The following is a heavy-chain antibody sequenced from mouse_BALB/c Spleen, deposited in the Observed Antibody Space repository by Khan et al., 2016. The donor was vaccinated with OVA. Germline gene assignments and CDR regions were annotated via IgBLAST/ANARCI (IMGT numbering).Heavy chain of an antibody. Sequence: VRLQQSGPELVKPGASVKISCKASGYSFTGYFMNWVMQSHGKSLEWIGRINPHIGETLYTQKFTGKATLTVDESSRTAHMELRSLASEDSAVYYCARKNGSDFDYWGQGTTLTVSS. CDR2: INPHIGET. D-gene: IGHD1-1*01. CDR1: GYSFTGYF. V-gene: IGHV1-20*02. J-gene: IGHJ2*01. CDR3: ARKNGSDFDY.